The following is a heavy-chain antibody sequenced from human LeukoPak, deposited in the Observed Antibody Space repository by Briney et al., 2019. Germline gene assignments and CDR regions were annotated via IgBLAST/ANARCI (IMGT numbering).Heavy chain of an antibody. Sequence: PGGSLRLSCAASGFAFSQFTVHWVRQAPGKGLEWVAVISHDGSHIYYADSVRGRDTISRDNSRSTLFLQMNSLRADDTGVYHCARVGYNFNLGNAFDVWGQGTVVTVSS. CDR1: GFAFSQFT. J-gene: IGHJ3*01. D-gene: IGHD1-20*01. V-gene: IGHV3-30-3*01. CDR2: ISHDGSHI. CDR3: ARVGYNFNLGNAFDV.